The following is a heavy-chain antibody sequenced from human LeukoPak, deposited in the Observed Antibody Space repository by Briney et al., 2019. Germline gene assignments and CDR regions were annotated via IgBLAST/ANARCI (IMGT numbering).Heavy chain of an antibody. V-gene: IGHV3-15*01. D-gene: IGHD3-9*01. CDR1: GCTFSNYW. CDR2: IKSKTGGGTT. Sequence: GGSLTLSCTASGCTFSNYWMSWVRQAPGKGLEWVGCIKSKTGGGTTDYAAHVKGRFTISRDNPKDTLDLQMNSPNTEDSSWFYCSTYGDYDSYTGYRPFDYWGQGTLVTVSS. CDR3: STYGDYDSYTGYRPFDY. J-gene: IGHJ4*02.